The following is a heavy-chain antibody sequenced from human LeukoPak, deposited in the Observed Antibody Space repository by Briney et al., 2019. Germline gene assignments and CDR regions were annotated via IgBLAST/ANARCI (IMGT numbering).Heavy chain of an antibody. CDR1: GFTFSGYY. J-gene: IGHJ4*02. D-gene: IGHD2-2*02. CDR3: SRGLYVPPDY. CDR2: INSDGSST. Sequence: GGSLRLSCAASGFTFSGYYMHWVRQAPGKGLVWVSRINSDGSSTSYADSVKGRFTISRDNARNTLYLQMSSLRAEDTAVYYCSRGLYVPPDYWGQGTLVTVSS. V-gene: IGHV3-74*01.